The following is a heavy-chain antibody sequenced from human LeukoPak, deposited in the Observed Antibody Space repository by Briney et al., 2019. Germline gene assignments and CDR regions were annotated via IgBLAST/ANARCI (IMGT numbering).Heavy chain of an antibody. J-gene: IGHJ5*02. V-gene: IGHV4-59*01. CDR3: ARGDCSSTSCYTRRYWFDH. D-gene: IGHD2-2*02. CDR1: GGSISSYY. Sequence: PSETLSLTCTVSGGSISSYYWSWIRQPPGKGLEWIGYIYYSGSTNYNPSLKSRVTISVDTSKNQFSLKLSSVPAADTAVYYCARGDCSSTSCYTRRYWFDHWGQGTLVTVSS. CDR2: IYYSGST.